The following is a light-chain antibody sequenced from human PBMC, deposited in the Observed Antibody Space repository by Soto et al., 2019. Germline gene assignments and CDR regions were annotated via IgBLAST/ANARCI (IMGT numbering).Light chain of an antibody. V-gene: IGLV2-14*01. CDR3: CSYTTSSTLV. CDR1: GSDVGDYNY. CDR2: EVS. Sequence: QSVLTQPASVSGSPGQSITISCSGTGSDVGDYNYVSWYQHHPGKAPKLMIFEVSHRPSGVSNRFSGSKSGNTASLTISGLQAEDEANYHCCSYTTSSTLVFGGGTKLTVL. J-gene: IGLJ3*02.